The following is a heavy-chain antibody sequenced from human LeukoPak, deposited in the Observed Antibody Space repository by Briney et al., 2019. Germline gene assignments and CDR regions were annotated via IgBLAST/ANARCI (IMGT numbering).Heavy chain of an antibody. CDR1: XYTXTSYA. J-gene: IGHJ4*02. Sequence: SVKVSXXASXYTXTSYAMNWVRQAPGQGLEWMGWINTNTGNPTYAQGFTGRFVFSLDTSVSTAYLQISSLKAEDTAVYYCARKGYCSSTSCYKLGYWGQGTLVTVSS. V-gene: IGHV7-4-1*02. CDR2: INTNTGNP. D-gene: IGHD2-2*02. CDR3: ARKGYCSSTSCYKLGY.